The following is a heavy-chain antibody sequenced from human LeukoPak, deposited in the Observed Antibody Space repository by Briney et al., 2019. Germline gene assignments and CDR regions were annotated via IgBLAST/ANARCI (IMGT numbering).Heavy chain of an antibody. CDR3: ARAGYSYGYYYYYGMDV. CDR1: GGSVSSGSSY. CDR2: IYYSGST. D-gene: IGHD5-18*01. J-gene: IGHJ6*02. V-gene: IGHV4-61*01. Sequence: SETLSLTCTVSGGSVSSGSSYWSWIRQPPGKGLEWIGYIYYSGSTNYNPSLKSRVTISVDTSKNQFSLKLSSVTAADTAVYYCARAGYSYGYYYYYGMDVWGQGTTVTVSS.